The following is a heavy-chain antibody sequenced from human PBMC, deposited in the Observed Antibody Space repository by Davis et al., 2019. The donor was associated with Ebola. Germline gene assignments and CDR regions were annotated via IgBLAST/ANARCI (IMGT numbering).Heavy chain of an antibody. J-gene: IGHJ3*02. V-gene: IGHV1-69*06. CDR1: GGTFSSYA. D-gene: IGHD2-15*01. CDR2: IIPIFGTA. Sequence: SVKVSCKASGGTFSSYAISWVRQAPGQGLEWMGGIIPIFGTANYAQKFQGRVTITADKSTSTAYMELSSLRSEDTAVYYCARDKTYCSGGSCYVDAFDIWGQGTMVTVSS. CDR3: ARDKTYCSGGSCYVDAFDI.